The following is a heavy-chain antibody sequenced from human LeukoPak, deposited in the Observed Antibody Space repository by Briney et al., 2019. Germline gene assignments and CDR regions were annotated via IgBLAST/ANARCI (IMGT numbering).Heavy chain of an antibody. V-gene: IGHV3-48*01. D-gene: IGHD4-23*01. CDR1: GFTFSTYS. Sequence: GGSLRLSCAASGFTFSTYSMNWVRQAPGKGLEWVSYISSSSSAIYYADSVKGRFTISRDNAKNSLYLQMNSLRAEDTAVYYCARHDYGGAFDYWGQGTLVTVSS. J-gene: IGHJ4*02. CDR3: ARHDYGGAFDY. CDR2: ISSSSSAI.